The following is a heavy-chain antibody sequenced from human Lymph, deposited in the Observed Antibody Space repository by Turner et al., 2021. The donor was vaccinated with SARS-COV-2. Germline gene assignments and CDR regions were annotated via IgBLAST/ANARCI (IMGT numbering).Heavy chain of an antibody. V-gene: IGHV3-33*01. D-gene: IGHD1-26*01. CDR1: GFTFSIYG. J-gene: IGHJ4*02. CDR2: IWYDGSNK. Sequence: QVQLVESGGGVVQPGRSLRLSCAASGFTFSIYGMHWVRQAPGKGLEWVAVIWYDGSNKYYGDSVKGRLTISRDNSKNTLYLQMNSLRVEDTAVYYCAREGVVGATTGLDYWGQGTLVTFSS. CDR3: AREGVVGATTGLDY.